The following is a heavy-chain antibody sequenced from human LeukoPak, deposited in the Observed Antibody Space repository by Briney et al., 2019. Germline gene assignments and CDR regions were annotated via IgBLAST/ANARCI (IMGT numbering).Heavy chain of an antibody. J-gene: IGHJ4*02. V-gene: IGHV1-8*03. D-gene: IGHD2-2*01. Sequence: ASVKVSCKGSGYTFPSYDINWVRQATGQGLEWMGWMNPNSGNTGYAQKFQGRVTITRNTSISTAYMELSSLRSEDTAFYYCARGQGCTSTTCPYYFDYWGQGTLVTVSS. CDR2: MNPNSGNT. CDR3: ARGQGCTSTTCPYYFDY. CDR1: GYTFPSYD.